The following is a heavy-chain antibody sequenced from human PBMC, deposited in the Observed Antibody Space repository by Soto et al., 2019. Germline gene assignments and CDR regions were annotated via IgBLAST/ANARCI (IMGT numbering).Heavy chain of an antibody. Sequence: ASVKVSCTASGYTFTGYYMHWVRQAPGQGLEWMGWINPNSGGTNYAQKFQGWVAMTRDTSISTAYMELSRLRSDDTAVYYCARVMSDCSGGSCYNNWFDPWGQGTLVTVSS. D-gene: IGHD2-15*01. CDR3: ARVMSDCSGGSCYNNWFDP. J-gene: IGHJ5*02. CDR1: GYTFTGYY. V-gene: IGHV1-2*04. CDR2: INPNSGGT.